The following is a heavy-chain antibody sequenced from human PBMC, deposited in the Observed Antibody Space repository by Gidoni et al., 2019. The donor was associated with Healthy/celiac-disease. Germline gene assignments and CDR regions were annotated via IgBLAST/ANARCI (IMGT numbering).Heavy chain of an antibody. CDR3: AKDQELVVRGVIISPRNNWFDP. Sequence: QVQLVESGGGVVQPGRSLRLSCAASGFTFSSYGMHWFRQAPGKGLEWVAVISYDGSNKYYADSVKGRFTISRDNSKNTLYLQMNSLRAEDTAVYYCAKDQELVVRGVIISPRNNWFDPWGQGTLVTVSS. J-gene: IGHJ5*02. CDR1: GFTFSSYG. D-gene: IGHD3-10*01. V-gene: IGHV3-30*18. CDR2: ISYDGSNK.